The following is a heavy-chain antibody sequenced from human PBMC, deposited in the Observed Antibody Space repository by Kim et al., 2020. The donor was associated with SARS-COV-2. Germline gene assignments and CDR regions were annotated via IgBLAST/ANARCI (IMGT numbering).Heavy chain of an antibody. CDR3: AKDIGYSSGGFDY. D-gene: IGHD5-18*01. CDR1: GFTFDDYA. J-gene: IGHJ4*02. CDR2: ISWNSGSI. V-gene: IGHV3-9*01. Sequence: GGPLRLSCAASGFTFDDYAMHWVRQAPGKGLEWVSGISWNSGSIGYADSVKGRFTISRDNAKNSLYLQMNSLRAEDTALYYCAKDIGYSSGGFDYWGQGTLVTVSS.